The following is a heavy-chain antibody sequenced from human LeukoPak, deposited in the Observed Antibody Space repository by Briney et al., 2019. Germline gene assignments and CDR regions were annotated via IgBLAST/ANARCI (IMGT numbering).Heavy chain of an antibody. J-gene: IGHJ5*01. Sequence: PGGSLRLSCAASGFPFRRYGMHWVRQAPGKGLEWVARLVYDERNDYANSVKGRFTISRDNSKNMMYLQMDNLRVDDTAMYYCARDLSAAYDFLGQGILVTVSS. CDR3: ARDLSAAYDF. CDR2: LVYDERN. D-gene: IGHD2-21*01. V-gene: IGHV3-33*01. CDR1: GFPFRRYG.